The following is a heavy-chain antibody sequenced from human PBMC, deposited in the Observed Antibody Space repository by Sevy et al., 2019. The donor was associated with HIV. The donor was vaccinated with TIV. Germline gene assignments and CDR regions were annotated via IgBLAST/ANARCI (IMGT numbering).Heavy chain of an antibody. J-gene: IGHJ4*02. D-gene: IGHD3-22*01. V-gene: IGHV4-59*01. CDR3: AREGDSSGYYGY. CDR1: GGSISSYY. Sequence: SETLSLTCTASGGSISSYYWSWIRQPPGKGLEWIGYIYYSGSTNYNPSLKSRVTISVDTSKNQFSLKLSSVTAADTAVYYCAREGDSSGYYGYWGQGTLVTVSS. CDR2: IYYSGST.